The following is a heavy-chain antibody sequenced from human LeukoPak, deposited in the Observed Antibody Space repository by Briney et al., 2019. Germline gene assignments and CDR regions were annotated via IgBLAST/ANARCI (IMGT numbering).Heavy chain of an antibody. CDR3: ARDGDAYSSGWL. J-gene: IGHJ4*02. D-gene: IGHD6-19*01. Sequence: GGSLRLSCAASGFTFSSYGMHWVRQAPGKGLEWVAVIWYDGSNKYYADSVKGRFTISRDNSKNTLYLQMNSLRAEDTAVYYCARDGDAYSSGWLWCQGTLVTVSS. CDR1: GFTFSSYG. CDR2: IWYDGSNK. V-gene: IGHV3-33*01.